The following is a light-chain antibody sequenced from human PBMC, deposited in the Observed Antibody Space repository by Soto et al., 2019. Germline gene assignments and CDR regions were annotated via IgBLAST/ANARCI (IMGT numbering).Light chain of an antibody. V-gene: IGKV1-39*01. Sequence: DIQMTQSPSSLSASVGDRITITCRASQSISRYLNWYQHKPGKAPKLLINAASSLERGVPSMFSGGGSGTDFTLNISSLQPDDFATYYCQQNYRATPWTFGQGTKVEVK. CDR3: QQNYRATPWT. CDR1: QSISRY. CDR2: AAS. J-gene: IGKJ1*01.